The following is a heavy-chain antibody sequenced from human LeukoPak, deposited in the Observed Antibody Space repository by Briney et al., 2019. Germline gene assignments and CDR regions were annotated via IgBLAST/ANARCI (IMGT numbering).Heavy chain of an antibody. D-gene: IGHD3-9*01. CDR3: ARADGYYDILTGYYLVAEYFQH. Sequence: ASVKVSCKASGYTFTGYYMHWVRQAPGQGLEWMGWINPNSGGTNYAQKFQGRVTMTRDTSISTAYMELSRLRSDDTAVHYCARADGYYDILTGYYLVAEYFQHWGQGTLVTVSS. V-gene: IGHV1-2*02. CDR1: GYTFTGYY. CDR2: INPNSGGT. J-gene: IGHJ1*01.